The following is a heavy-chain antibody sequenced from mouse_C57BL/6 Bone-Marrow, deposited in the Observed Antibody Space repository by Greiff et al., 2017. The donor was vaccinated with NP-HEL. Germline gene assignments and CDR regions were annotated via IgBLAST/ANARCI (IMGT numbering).Heavy chain of an antibody. CDR1: GFSLTSYG. CDR3: ARHLFTTWAMDY. D-gene: IGHD1-1*01. J-gene: IGHJ4*01. V-gene: IGHV2-6-1*01. Sequence: QVQLQQSGPGLVAPSQSLSITCTVSGFSLTSYGVHWVRQPPGKGLEWLVVIWSDGSTTYNSALKSRLSISKDNSKSQVFLKMNSLQTDDTAMYYCARHLFTTWAMDYWGQGTSVTVSS. CDR2: IWSDGST.